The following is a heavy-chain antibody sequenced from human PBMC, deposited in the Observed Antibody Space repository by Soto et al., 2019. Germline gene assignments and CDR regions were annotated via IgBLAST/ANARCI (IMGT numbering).Heavy chain of an antibody. V-gene: IGHV1-69*12. CDR2: IIPIFGTA. CDR1: GGTFSSYA. D-gene: IGHD3-22*01. Sequence: QVQLVQSGAEVKKPGSSVKVSCKASGGTFSSYAISWVRQAPGQGLEWMGGIIPIFGTANYAQKFQGRVTITADDSTSTAYMGLSSLRSEDTAVYYCAREYYDSSGYGLGGAFDIWGQGTMVTVSS. J-gene: IGHJ3*02. CDR3: AREYYDSSGYGLGGAFDI.